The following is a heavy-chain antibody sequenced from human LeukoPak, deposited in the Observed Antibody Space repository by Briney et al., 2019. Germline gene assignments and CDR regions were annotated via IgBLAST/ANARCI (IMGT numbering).Heavy chain of an antibody. CDR2: ISSSSSTI. J-gene: IGHJ4*02. Sequence: WGSLRLSCAASGFTFSSYSMNWVRQAPGKGLEWVSYISSSSSTIYCADSVKGRFTISRDNAKNSLYLQMNSLRAEDTAVYYCARTLEWFGEGPVDYWGQGTLVTVSS. D-gene: IGHD3-10*01. CDR1: GFTFSSYS. V-gene: IGHV3-48*01. CDR3: ARTLEWFGEGPVDY.